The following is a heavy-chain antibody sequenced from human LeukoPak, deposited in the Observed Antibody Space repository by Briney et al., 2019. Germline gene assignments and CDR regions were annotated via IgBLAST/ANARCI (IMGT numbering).Heavy chain of an antibody. CDR3: ATCNPYYYGSRNLKELDY. V-gene: IGHV1-24*01. CDR1: GYTRTELS. Sequence: ASVKVSCKVSGYTRTELSMHWVRQAPGKGLEWMGGFDPEDGETIYAQKFQGRVTMTEDTSTDTAYMELSSLGSEDTAVYYCATCNPYYYGSRNLKELDYWGQGTLVTVSS. D-gene: IGHD3-10*01. CDR2: FDPEDGET. J-gene: IGHJ4*02.